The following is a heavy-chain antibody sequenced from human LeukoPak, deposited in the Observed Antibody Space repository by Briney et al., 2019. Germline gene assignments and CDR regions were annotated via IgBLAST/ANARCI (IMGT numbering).Heavy chain of an antibody. V-gene: IGHV3-48*01. J-gene: IGHJ4*02. CDR1: GFTFSSYS. CDR3: AREGYSPY. Sequence: RGSLRLSCAASGFTFSSYSMNWVRQAPGKGLEWVSYISSSSSTIYYADSVKGRFTISRDNAKNSLYLQMNSLRAEDTAVYYCAREGYSPYWGQGTLVTVSS. D-gene: IGHD6-13*01. CDR2: ISSSSSTI.